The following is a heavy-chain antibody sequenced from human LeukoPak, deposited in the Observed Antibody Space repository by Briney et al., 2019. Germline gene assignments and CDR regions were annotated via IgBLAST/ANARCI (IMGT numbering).Heavy chain of an antibody. CDR1: GGSINTYY. Sequence: SETLSLTCAVSGGSINTYYWSWIRQPPGKGLEWIGYFSYSGGPNYNPPLKSRVTISVDTSKNQFSLKLSSVTAADTAVYYCARPQYCGSNCYHAFEIWGQGTLVTVSS. CDR3: ARPQYCGSNCYHAFEI. J-gene: IGHJ3*02. V-gene: IGHV4-59*08. CDR2: FSYSGGP. D-gene: IGHD2-21*01.